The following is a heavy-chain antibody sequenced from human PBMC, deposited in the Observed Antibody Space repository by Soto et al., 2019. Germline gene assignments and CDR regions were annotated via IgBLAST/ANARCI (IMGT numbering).Heavy chain of an antibody. CDR1: GFPFSSYA. CDR3: AKGNYGDYSMGLSYYYYYYTDV. V-gene: IGHV3-23*01. D-gene: IGHD4-17*01. CDR2: ISGSGGST. Sequence: PGGSLRLSCAASGFPFSSYAMSWVRQAPGKGLEWVSAISGSGGSTYYADSVKGRFTISRDNSKNTLYLQMNSLRAEDTAVYYCAKGNYGDYSMGLSYYYYYYTDVWGKGTTVTVSS. J-gene: IGHJ6*03.